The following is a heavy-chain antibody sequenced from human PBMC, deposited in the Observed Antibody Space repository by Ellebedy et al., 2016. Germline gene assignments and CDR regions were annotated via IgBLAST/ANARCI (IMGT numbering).Heavy chain of an antibody. CDR1: GGTFTTSA. CDR2: VIPIYSTT. CDR3: ARMKGVWGSLRQSVDF. J-gene: IGHJ4*02. Sequence: SVKVSCXSSGGTFTTSAFSWVRQASGQGLEWVGGVIPIYSTTNYAQKFQVRITITADVSTRTVYMEMNRLRSEDTAIYYCARMKGVWGSLRQSVDFWGQGTRVTVSS. V-gene: IGHV1-69*13. D-gene: IGHD3-16*01.